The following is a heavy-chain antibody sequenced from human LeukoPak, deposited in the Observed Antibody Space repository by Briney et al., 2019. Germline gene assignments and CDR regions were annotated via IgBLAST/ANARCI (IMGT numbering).Heavy chain of an antibody. V-gene: IGHV3-30*03. CDR1: GFTFSNYA. Sequence: PGGSLRLSCVASGFTFSNYAMNWVRQAPGKGLEWVAVTSYDGTNKYYADSVKGRFTISRDNSKNTLYLQMSSLRAEDTAVYYCARDLSGGSGYLDYWGQGTLVTVSS. D-gene: IGHD3-22*01. J-gene: IGHJ4*02. CDR3: ARDLSGGSGYLDY. CDR2: TSYDGTNK.